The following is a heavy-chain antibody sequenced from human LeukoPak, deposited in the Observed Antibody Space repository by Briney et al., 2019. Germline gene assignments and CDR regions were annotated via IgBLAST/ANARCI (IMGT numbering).Heavy chain of an antibody. CDR3: ARGHLRIASLIDF. CDR1: GFSFDTYA. CDR2: ISFDGSLQ. D-gene: IGHD2-15*01. J-gene: IGHJ4*02. Sequence: QSGKSLKLSCEASGFSFDTYAYHWVRQAPGKGVEWVSIISFDGSLQYYTDSVEGRFTISRDISTNTVYLQMNSLRPEDTAVYYCARGHLRIASLIDFWGQGTLVTVSS. V-gene: IGHV3-30*04.